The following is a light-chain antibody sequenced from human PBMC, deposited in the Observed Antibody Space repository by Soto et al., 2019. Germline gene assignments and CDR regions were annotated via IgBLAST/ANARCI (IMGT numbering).Light chain of an antibody. CDR2: GAS. CDR3: QQYHWAPDT. J-gene: IGKJ5*01. Sequence: EIVVTQSPATLSVSTGERATLSCRASQSVSSSYLAWYQQKPGQAPRLLIYGASSRATGIPDRFSGSGSGTDFTLTVSRLEPEDFAMYYCQQYHWAPDTFGQGTRLENK. CDR1: QSVSSSY. V-gene: IGKV3-20*01.